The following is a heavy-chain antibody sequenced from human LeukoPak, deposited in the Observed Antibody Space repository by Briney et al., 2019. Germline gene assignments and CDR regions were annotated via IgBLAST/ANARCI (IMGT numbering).Heavy chain of an antibody. D-gene: IGHD3-3*01. V-gene: IGHV4-39*01. J-gene: IGHJ4*02. CDR3: ARLGPYYDFWSGYLPVDY. CDR1: GGSISSSSYY. CDR2: IYYSGST. Sequence: SETLSLTCTVSGGSISSSSYYWGWIRQPPGKGLEWIGNIYYSGSTYYNPSLKSRITISVDTSKNQFSLKLNSMTAADTAVYYCARLGPYYDFWSGYLPVDYWGRGTLVTVSS.